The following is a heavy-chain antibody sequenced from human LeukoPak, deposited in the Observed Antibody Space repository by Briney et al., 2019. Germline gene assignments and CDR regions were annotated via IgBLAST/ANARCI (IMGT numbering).Heavy chain of an antibody. CDR1: GYTFTSNY. V-gene: IGHV1-46*01. Sequence: ASVKVSCKASGYTFTSNYFHWVRQVPGQGLEWLGMINPRGGYTRFAQKFEGRITMTSDTSTSTVYVELRSLRSDDTAVYYCARDIFGPTVVTPQLAQLDYWGQGTLVTVSS. D-gene: IGHD4-23*01. CDR2: INPRGGYT. J-gene: IGHJ4*02. CDR3: ARDIFGPTVVTPQLAQLDY.